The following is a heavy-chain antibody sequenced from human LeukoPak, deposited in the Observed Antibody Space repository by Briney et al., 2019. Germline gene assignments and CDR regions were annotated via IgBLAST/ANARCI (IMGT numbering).Heavy chain of an antibody. D-gene: IGHD6-19*01. Sequence: PGGSLRLSCAASGFTFSSYAMSWVRQAPGKGLEWVSAISGSGGSTYYTDSVKGRFTISRDNSKNTLYLQMNSLRAEDTAVYYCAKDYSGWRGYFDYWGQGTLVTVSS. CDR1: GFTFSSYA. CDR2: ISGSGGST. V-gene: IGHV3-23*01. J-gene: IGHJ4*02. CDR3: AKDYSGWRGYFDY.